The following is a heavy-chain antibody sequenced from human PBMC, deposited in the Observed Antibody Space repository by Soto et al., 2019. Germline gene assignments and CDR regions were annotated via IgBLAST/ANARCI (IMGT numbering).Heavy chain of an antibody. CDR2: INYSGST. CDR1: GGSINSGSYY. D-gene: IGHD3-10*01. Sequence: QVQLQESGPGLVKPSQTLSLTCTVTGGSINSGSYYWSWIRQHPGKGLEWIGNINYSGSTYYNPSITSRVIMSVAASQNQFFLKLTSVTAADPAVYYCARDRLMGQYFGSWGQGTLVTVSS. J-gene: IGHJ4*02. V-gene: IGHV4-31*03. CDR3: ARDRLMGQYFGS.